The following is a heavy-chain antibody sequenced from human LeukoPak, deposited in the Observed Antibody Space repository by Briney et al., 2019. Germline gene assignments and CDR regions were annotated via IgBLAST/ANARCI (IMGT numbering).Heavy chain of an antibody. Sequence: GPSLTLSCTCSAYSFTIYNIGWVRQLQGQGMERMGIIYLGDTETRYSPSIQGQVTIEADKPNSTAYLQWSSLKASDTAMYYCARGPNTIFGVVTPRIDFDYWGQGTLVTVSS. CDR1: AYSFTIYN. J-gene: IGHJ4*02. D-gene: IGHD3-3*01. CDR3: ARGPNTIFGVVTPRIDFDY. V-gene: IGHV5-51*04. CDR2: IYLGDTET.